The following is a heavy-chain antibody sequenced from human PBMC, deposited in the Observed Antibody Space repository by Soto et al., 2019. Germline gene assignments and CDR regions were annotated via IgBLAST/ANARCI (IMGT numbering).Heavy chain of an antibody. D-gene: IGHD5-18*01. V-gene: IGHV1-8*01. Sequence: VQLVQSGAEVKKPGASVKVSCKASGYTFTSYDINWVRQATGQGLEWMGWMNPNSGNTGYAQKFQGRVTMTRNTSISTAYMELSSLRSEDTAVYYCARGSAAMVYYYYYGMDVWGQGTTVTVSS. CDR2: MNPNSGNT. J-gene: IGHJ6*02. CDR1: GYTFTSYD. CDR3: ARGSAAMVYYYYYGMDV.